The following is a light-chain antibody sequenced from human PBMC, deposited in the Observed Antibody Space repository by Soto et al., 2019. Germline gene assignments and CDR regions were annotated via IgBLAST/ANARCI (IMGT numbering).Light chain of an antibody. V-gene: IGKV3D-15*01. J-gene: IGKJ4*01. CDR2: EAS. CDR1: QSVGSN. CDR3: QQYHDWPPLT. Sequence: EIVMTQSPATLSVSPGERATLSCKASQSVGSNLAWYQQKPGQAPRLLIYEASTRATGIPARFSGTGSGTEFTLTISSLQAEDFVFYYCQQYHDWPPLTFGGGTKVEIK.